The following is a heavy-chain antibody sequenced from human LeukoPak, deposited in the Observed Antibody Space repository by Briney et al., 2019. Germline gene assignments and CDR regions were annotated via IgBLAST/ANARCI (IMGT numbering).Heavy chain of an antibody. Sequence: PSETLFLTCAVSGYSISSGYYWGWIRQPPGKGLEWIGNIYQSGSTYYNPSLKNRVTISVDTSKKQFSLNLTSVTAADTAVYYCARRQSGYRDYWGQGTLVTVSS. CDR2: IYQSGST. CDR3: ARRQSGYRDY. D-gene: IGHD3-22*01. V-gene: IGHV4-38-2*01. CDR1: GYSISSGYY. J-gene: IGHJ4*02.